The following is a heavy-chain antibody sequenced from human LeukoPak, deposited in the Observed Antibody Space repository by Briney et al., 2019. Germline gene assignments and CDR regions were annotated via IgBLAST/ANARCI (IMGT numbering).Heavy chain of an antibody. J-gene: IGHJ4*02. CDR1: GFTFNSHA. CDR3: AKWDCSSTSCYAGGIDY. Sequence: PGGSLRLPCAPSGFTFNSHAMSWVRQAPGKGLEGVSAISGSGGSTYYADSVKGRFTISRDNSKNALYLQMNSLRAEDTAVYYCAKWDCSSTSCYAGGIDYWGQGTLVTVSS. D-gene: IGHD2-2*01. CDR2: ISGSGGST. V-gene: IGHV3-23*01.